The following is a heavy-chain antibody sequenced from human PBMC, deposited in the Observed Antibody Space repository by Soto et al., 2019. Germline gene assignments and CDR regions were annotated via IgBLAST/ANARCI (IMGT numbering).Heavy chain of an antibody. V-gene: IGHV4-31*03. J-gene: IGHJ4*02. CDR1: GGSISSGGYY. CDR2: IYYSGST. Sequence: SETLSLTCTVSGGSISSGGYYWSWIRQHPGKGLEWIGYIYYSGSTYYNPSLKSRVTISVDTSKNQFSLKLSSVTAADTAVYYCAREGPVAPREDVDTAMDYWGQGTLVTVSS. D-gene: IGHD5-18*01. CDR3: AREGPVAPREDVDTAMDY.